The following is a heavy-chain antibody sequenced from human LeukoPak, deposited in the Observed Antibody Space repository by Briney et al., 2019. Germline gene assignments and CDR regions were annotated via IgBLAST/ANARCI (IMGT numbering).Heavy chain of an antibody. CDR1: GGSFSGYY. Sequence: SETLSLTCAVYGGSFSGYYWSWIRQPPGKGLEWIGEINHSGSTNYNPSLKSRVTISVDTSKNQFSLKLSSVTAADTAVYYCARAGSYGYGDFDYWGQGTLVTVSS. CDR2: INHSGST. D-gene: IGHD5-18*01. J-gene: IGHJ4*02. CDR3: ARAGSYGYGDFDY. V-gene: IGHV4-34*01.